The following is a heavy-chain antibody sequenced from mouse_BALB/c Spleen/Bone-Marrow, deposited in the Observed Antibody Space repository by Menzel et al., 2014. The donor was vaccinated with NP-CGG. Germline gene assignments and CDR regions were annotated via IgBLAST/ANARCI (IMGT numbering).Heavy chain of an antibody. D-gene: IGHD1-1*01. CDR1: GYTFTRYT. V-gene: IGHV1-4*01. CDR2: INPSSAYT. Sequence: QVQLQQSGAELARPGASVKMSCQAPGYTFTRYTMHWEKQRPGQGLEWIGYINPSSAYTNYNQKFKDKATLTADKSSSTAYMQLSSLTSEDSAVYYCTIRYYAMDYWGQGTSVTVSS. CDR3: TIRYYAMDY. J-gene: IGHJ4*01.